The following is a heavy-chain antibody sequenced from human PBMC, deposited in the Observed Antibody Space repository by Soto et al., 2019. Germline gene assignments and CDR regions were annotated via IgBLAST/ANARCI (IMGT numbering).Heavy chain of an antibody. Sequence: GGALRLSCADSGFSFSSYGMHWVRQSPGKGLEWVAVISYDGSNKYYADSVKGRFTISRDNSKNALYLQMNSLRAEDTAVYYCAKDRRYCSGGSCYSAGTAMDVWGQGTTVTV. CDR1: GFSFSSYG. V-gene: IGHV3-30*18. CDR3: AKDRRYCSGGSCYSAGTAMDV. D-gene: IGHD2-15*01. CDR2: ISYDGSNK. J-gene: IGHJ6*02.